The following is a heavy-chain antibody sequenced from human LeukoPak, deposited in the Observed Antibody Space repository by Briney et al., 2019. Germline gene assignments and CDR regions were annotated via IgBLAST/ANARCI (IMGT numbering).Heavy chain of an antibody. CDR3: ARLPIVGGYFDY. D-gene: IGHD1-26*01. CDR2: INHSGST. Sequence: PSETLSLTCAVYGGSFSGYYWSWIRQPPGKGLEWIGEINHSGSTNYNPSLKSRVTISVDTSKNQFSLKLSSVTAADTAVYYCARLPIVGGYFDYWGQGTLVTVSS. J-gene: IGHJ4*02. CDR1: GGSFSGYY. V-gene: IGHV4-34*01.